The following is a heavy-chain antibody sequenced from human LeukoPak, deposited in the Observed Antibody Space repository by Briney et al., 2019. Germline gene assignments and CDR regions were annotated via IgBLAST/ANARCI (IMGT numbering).Heavy chain of an antibody. CDR2: ISTDGTST. CDR3: ARVLASTGSYGKAFDF. Sequence: GGSLRLSCAASGFTFSRYWMHWVRQAPGKGLVWVSRISTDGTSTTYADSVKGRFTVSRDNAKNSLYVQMNSLGAEDTAIYYCARVLASTGSYGKAFDFWGQGTMVTVSS. D-gene: IGHD1-26*01. V-gene: IGHV3-74*01. CDR1: GFTFSRYW. J-gene: IGHJ3*01.